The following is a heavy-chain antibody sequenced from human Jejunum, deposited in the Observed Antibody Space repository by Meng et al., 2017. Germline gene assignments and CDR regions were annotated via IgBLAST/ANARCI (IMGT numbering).Heavy chain of an antibody. CDR2: VTTKGSNYAT. CDR1: GFTFSGSA. CDR3: TRLGQDDTTRYYYDMDV. Sequence: GESLKISCVASGFTFSGSAMHWVRQASGKGLEWVGRVTTKGSNYATTYAASVKGRFTISRDDSKNTAYLQMNSLKTEDTAVYYCTRLGQDDTTRYYYDMDVWGQGTTVTVSS. D-gene: IGHD1-26*01. J-gene: IGHJ6*02. V-gene: IGHV3-73*01.